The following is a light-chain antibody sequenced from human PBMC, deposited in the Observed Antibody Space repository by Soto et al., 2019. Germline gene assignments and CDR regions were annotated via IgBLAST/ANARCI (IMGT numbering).Light chain of an antibody. CDR3: QHYVTSLTT. Sequence: EIVLTQSPATLSLSPGERATLSCRASQSVRSYVAWYQQKPGQAPRLLIFGASIRVKGIPDRFIGSGSGTDFTLTISRLEPEDFAVYYCQHYVTSLTTFGQGTKVDI. J-gene: IGKJ1*01. V-gene: IGKV3-20*01. CDR2: GAS. CDR1: QSVRSY.